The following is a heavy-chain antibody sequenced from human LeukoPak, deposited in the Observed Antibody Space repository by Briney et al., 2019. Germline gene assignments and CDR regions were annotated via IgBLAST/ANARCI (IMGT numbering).Heavy chain of an antibody. CDR2: ISSSSSYI. V-gene: IGHV3-21*01. D-gene: IGHD1-26*01. J-gene: IGHJ4*02. CDR1: GFTFSSYS. CDR3: ASSPLRWEGGAY. Sequence: GGSLRLSCAASGFTFSSYSMNWVRQAPVKGLEWVSSISSSSSYIYYADSVKGRFTISRDNAKNSLYLQMNSLRAEDTAVYYCASSPLRWEGGAYWGQGTLVTVSS.